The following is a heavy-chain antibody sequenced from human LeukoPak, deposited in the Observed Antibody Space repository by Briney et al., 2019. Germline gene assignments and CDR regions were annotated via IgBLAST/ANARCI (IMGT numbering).Heavy chain of an antibody. D-gene: IGHD4-17*01. CDR2: IYYSGST. V-gene: IGHV4-59*01. J-gene: IGHJ5*02. Sequence: SETLSLTCTVSGGSISSYYWSWIRQPPGKGLEWIGYIYYSGSTNYNPSLKSRVTISVDTSKNQFSLKLSSVTAADTAVYYCVRVGYGDYNWFDPWGQGTLVTVSS. CDR1: GGSISSYY. CDR3: VRVGYGDYNWFDP.